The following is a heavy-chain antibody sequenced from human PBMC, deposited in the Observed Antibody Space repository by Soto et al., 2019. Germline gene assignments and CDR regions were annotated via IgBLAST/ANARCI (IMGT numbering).Heavy chain of an antibody. D-gene: IGHD3-22*01. J-gene: IGHJ5*02. CDR3: SRHEIRSGYYSGWFDP. Sequence: SETLSLTCTVCGGSISSSSYYWGWIRHPPXKGLEWIGSIYYSGSTYYNPSLKSRVTISVDTSKNQFSLKLSSVTAADTAVYYCSRHEIRSGYYSGWFDPWGQGTLVTVSS. CDR2: IYYSGST. CDR1: GGSISSSSYY. V-gene: IGHV4-39*01.